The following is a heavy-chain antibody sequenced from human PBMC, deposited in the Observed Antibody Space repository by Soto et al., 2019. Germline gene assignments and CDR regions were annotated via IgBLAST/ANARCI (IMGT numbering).Heavy chain of an antibody. CDR2: IYYSGST. D-gene: IGHD3-22*01. V-gene: IGHV4-30-4*01. J-gene: IGHJ6*02. CDR1: GGSISSGDYY. CDR3: ATDLLGFYYDCSGYRCYYGMDV. Sequence: SETLSLTCTVSGGSISSGDYYWSWIRQPPGKGLEWIGYIYYSGSTYYNPSLKSRVTISVDTSKNQFSLKLSSVTAAATAVYYCATDLLGFYYDCSGYRCYYGMDVWGQGTTVTVSS.